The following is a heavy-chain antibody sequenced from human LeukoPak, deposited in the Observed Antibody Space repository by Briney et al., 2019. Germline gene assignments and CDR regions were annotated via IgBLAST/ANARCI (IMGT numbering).Heavy chain of an antibody. D-gene: IGHD1-26*01. J-gene: IGHJ4*02. Sequence: GGSLRLSCAASGFTFSSYSMNWVRQAPGKGLEWVSSISSSSSYIYYADSVKGRFTISRDNAKNSLYLQMNSLRAEDTAVYYCAHSYSGSYSVDYWGQGTLVTVSS. CDR1: GFTFSSYS. CDR3: AHSYSGSYSVDY. V-gene: IGHV3-21*01. CDR2: ISSSSSYI.